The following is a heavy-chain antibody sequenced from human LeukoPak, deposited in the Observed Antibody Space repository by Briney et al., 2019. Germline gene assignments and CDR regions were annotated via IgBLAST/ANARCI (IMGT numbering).Heavy chain of an antibody. V-gene: IGHV3-23*01. CDR2: ISGSGGST. J-gene: IGHJ6*02. D-gene: IGHD5-18*01. CDR1: GFTFSSYA. CDR3: AKSRAMANYYYYYGMDV. Sequence: PGGSLRLSCAASGFTFSSYAMSWVRQAPGKGLEWVSAISGSGGSTYYADSVKGRFTISRDNSKNTLYLQMNSLRAEDTAVYYCAKSRAMANYYYYYGMDVWGQGTTVTVSS.